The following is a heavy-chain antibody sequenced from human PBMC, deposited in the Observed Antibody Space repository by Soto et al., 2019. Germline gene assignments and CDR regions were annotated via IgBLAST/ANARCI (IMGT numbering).Heavy chain of an antibody. D-gene: IGHD4-17*01. J-gene: IGHJ4*02. Sequence: SETLSLTCTVSGGSISSCYWSWIRQPPGKGLEWIGYIYYSGSTNYNPSLKSRVTISVDTSRSQISLMVSSLTAADTALYYCARGATVTQYDYWGQGTLVTVSS. CDR2: IYYSGST. V-gene: IGHV4-59*01. CDR3: ARGATVTQYDY. CDR1: GGSISSCY.